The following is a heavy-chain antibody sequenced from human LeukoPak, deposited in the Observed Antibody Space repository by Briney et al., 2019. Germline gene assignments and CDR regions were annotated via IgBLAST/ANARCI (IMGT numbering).Heavy chain of an antibody. CDR2: INHSGST. CDR3: ARDARRPFGGERYYYDY. Sequence: KPSETLSLTCTVSGGSISSYYWSWIRQPPGKGLEWIGEINHSGSTNYNPSLKSRVTISVDTSKNQFSLKLSSVTAADTAVYYCARDARRPFGGERYYYDYWGQGTLVTVSS. J-gene: IGHJ4*02. V-gene: IGHV4-34*01. CDR1: GGSISSYY. D-gene: IGHD2-21*01.